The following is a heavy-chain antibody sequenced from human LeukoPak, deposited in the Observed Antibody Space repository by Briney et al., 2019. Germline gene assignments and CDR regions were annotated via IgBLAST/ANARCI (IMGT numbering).Heavy chain of an antibody. CDR1: GFTVSSNY. J-gene: IGHJ5*02. D-gene: IGHD6-19*01. CDR2: IYSGGST. V-gene: IGHV3-66*01. Sequence: GGSLRLSCAASGFTVSSNYMSWVRQAPGKGLEWVSVIYSGGSTYYADSAKGRFTISRDNSKNTLYLQMNSLRAEDTAVYYCARCIAVARLGWFDPWGQGTLVTVSS. CDR3: ARCIAVARLGWFDP.